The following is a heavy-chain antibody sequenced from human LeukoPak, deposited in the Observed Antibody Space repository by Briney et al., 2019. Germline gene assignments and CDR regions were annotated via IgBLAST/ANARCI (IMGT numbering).Heavy chain of an antibody. CDR2: INHSGST. D-gene: IGHD2-2*01. CDR3: ARGIPVVVPAATGGWFDP. V-gene: IGHV4-34*01. J-gene: IGHJ5*02. CDR1: GFTFSSYA. Sequence: GSLRLSCAASGFTFSSYAMSWVRQAPGKGLEWIGEINHSGSTNYNPSLKSRVTISVDTSKNQFSLKLSSVTAADTAVYYCARGIPVVVPAATGGWFDPWGQGTLVTVSS.